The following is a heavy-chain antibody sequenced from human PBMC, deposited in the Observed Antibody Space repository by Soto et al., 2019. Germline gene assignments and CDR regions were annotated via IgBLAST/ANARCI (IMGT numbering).Heavy chain of an antibody. V-gene: IGHV4-39*01. Sequence: SETLSLTCTVSGGSISSSSYYWGWIRQPPGKGLEWIGSIYYSGSTYYNPSLKSRVTISVDTSKNQFSLKLSSVTAADTAVYYCARQSDYYDSSGSNNWFDPWGQGTLVTVS. CDR3: ARQSDYYDSSGSNNWFDP. CDR1: GGSISSSSYY. D-gene: IGHD3-22*01. CDR2: IYYSGST. J-gene: IGHJ5*02.